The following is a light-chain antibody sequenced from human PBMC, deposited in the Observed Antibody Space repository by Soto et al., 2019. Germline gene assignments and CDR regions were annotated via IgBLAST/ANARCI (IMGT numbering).Light chain of an antibody. V-gene: IGLV2-14*01. CDR3: NSYSSSDTPFV. CDR2: EVS. Sequence: QSALTQPASVSGSPGQSITISCTGTTNDVGGYNYVSWYQQHPGKAPKLLIFEVSSRPSGVSNRFSGSKSGNTASLTISALQAEDEADYFCNSYSSSDTPFVFGTGTKVTVL. J-gene: IGLJ1*01. CDR1: TNDVGGYNY.